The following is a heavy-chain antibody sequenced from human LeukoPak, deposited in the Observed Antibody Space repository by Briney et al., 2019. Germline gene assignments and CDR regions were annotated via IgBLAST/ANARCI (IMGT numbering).Heavy chain of an antibody. CDR1: GGSISSRSYY. V-gene: IGHV4-39*07. J-gene: IGHJ4*02. D-gene: IGHD2-2*02. Sequence: SETLSLTCTVSGGSISSRSYYWGWIRQPPGKGLEWIGIIYYSGSTYYNPSLKSRVTISVDTSKNQFSLKLNSATAADTAVYYCARAPATAIPPDLHFDYWGQGTLVTVSS. CDR3: ARAPATAIPPDLHFDY. CDR2: IYYSGST.